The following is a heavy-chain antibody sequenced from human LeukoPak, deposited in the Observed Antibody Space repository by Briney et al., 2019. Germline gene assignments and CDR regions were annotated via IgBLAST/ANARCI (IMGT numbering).Heavy chain of an antibody. D-gene: IGHD6-13*01. J-gene: IGHJ5*01. Sequence: GGSLRLSCAASGFTFSSYAMSWVRQAPGKGLEWVSSISGSGTNTDYADSVKGRFTISRDNSKNTVNVQMNSLRAEDTAVYYFPKPTSPVHSRNWFDSGAEGPRVTVPS. CDR1: GFTFSSYA. V-gene: IGHV3-23*01. CDR3: PKPTSPVHSRNWFDS. CDR2: ISGSGTNT.